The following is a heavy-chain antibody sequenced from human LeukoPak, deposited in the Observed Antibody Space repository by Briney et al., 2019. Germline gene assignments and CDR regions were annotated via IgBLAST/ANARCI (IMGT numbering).Heavy chain of an antibody. D-gene: IGHD1-14*01. V-gene: IGHV4-39*07. Sequence: SETLSLTCTVSGGSISGSSYYWGWIRQPPGKGLEWIGSIYYSGSTYYNPSLKSRVTISVDTSKNQFSLKLSSVTAADTAVYYCARAPGFFSAFDIWGQGTMVTVSS. CDR2: IYYSGST. CDR3: ARAPGFFSAFDI. CDR1: GGSISGSSYY. J-gene: IGHJ3*02.